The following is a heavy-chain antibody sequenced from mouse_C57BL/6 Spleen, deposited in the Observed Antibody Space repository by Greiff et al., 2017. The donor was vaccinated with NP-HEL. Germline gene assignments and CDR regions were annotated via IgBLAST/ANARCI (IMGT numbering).Heavy chain of an antibody. V-gene: IGHV1-76*01. Sequence: QVQLQQSGAELVRPGASVKLSCKASGYTFTDYYINWVKQRPGQGLEWIARIYPGSGNTYYNEKFKGKATLTAEKSSSTAYMQLSSLTSEDSAVYFCARPALPYWYFDVWGTGTTVTVSS. CDR3: ARPALPYWYFDV. J-gene: IGHJ1*03. D-gene: IGHD1-2*01. CDR2: IYPGSGNT. CDR1: GYTFTDYY.